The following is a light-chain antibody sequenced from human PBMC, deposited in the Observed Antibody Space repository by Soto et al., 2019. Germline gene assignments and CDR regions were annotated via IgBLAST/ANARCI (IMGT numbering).Light chain of an antibody. Sequence: DIQMTQSPSTLSASVGDRVTIACRASQSISSWLAWYQQKPGKAPNLLIYKASTLESGVPSRFSGSGSGTEFTLTISSVQPDDFATYYCQQYKSYPLTFGGGTKVDI. J-gene: IGKJ4*01. CDR2: KAS. V-gene: IGKV1-5*03. CDR3: QQYKSYPLT. CDR1: QSISSW.